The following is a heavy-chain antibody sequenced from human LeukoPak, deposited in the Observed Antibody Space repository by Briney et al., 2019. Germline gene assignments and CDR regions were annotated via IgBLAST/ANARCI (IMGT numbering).Heavy chain of an antibody. D-gene: IGHD3-10*01. Sequence: GGSLRLSCGDSGFTFTNAWMSWVRQAPGKGLEWIGRIKSKTDGETTNYAEPVRGRFTISRDDSKSAVYLQMNSLKIEDTAVYYCTTDLGTYYHGSQRLIPIDYWGQGTLVTVSS. CDR1: GFTFTNAW. CDR3: TTDLGTYYHGSQRLIPIDY. J-gene: IGHJ4*02. CDR2: IKSKTDGETT. V-gene: IGHV3-15*01.